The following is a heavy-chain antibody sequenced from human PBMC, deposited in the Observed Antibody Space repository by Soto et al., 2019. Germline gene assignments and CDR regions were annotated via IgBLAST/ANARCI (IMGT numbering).Heavy chain of an antibody. Sequence: VQLVESGGGVVQPGRSLRLSCAASGFTFRNYGMHWVRQTPVKGLEWVAGIQYDGSKKYYAESVKGRFTISRDNSKNTLYLEIESLRAEDTAVYYCAKDMEVVGANRWGYDSWGQGTLVTVSS. V-gene: IGHV3-33*06. CDR3: AKDMEVVGANRWGYDS. CDR1: GFTFRNYG. D-gene: IGHD1-26*01. CDR2: IQYDGSKK. J-gene: IGHJ5*01.